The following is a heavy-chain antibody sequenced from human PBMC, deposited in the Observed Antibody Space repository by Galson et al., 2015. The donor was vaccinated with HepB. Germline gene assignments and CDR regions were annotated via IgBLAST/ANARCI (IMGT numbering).Heavy chain of an antibody. Sequence: SETLSLTCAVYGGSFSGYYWSWIRQPPGKGLEWIGEISHSGSTNYNPALKSRVTISVDTSKNQFSLKLSSVTAADTAVYYCARGRYYYDSSGYDYYFDYWGQGTLVTVSS. D-gene: IGHD3-22*01. J-gene: IGHJ4*02. CDR3: ARGRYYYDSSGYDYYFDY. CDR2: ISHSGST. V-gene: IGHV4-34*01. CDR1: GGSFSGYY.